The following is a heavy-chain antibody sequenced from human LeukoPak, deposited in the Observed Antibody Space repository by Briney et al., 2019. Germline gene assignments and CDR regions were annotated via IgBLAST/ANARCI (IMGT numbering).Heavy chain of an antibody. CDR1: GFTFSSYA. D-gene: IGHD6-6*01. V-gene: IGHV3-23*01. Sequence: GGSLRLSCAASGFTFSSYATSWVRQAPGKGLEWVSAISGSGGSTYYADSVKGRFTISRDNSKNTLYLQMNSLRAEDTAVYYCAKNLEYSSSSRSPYYFDYWGQGTLVTVSS. J-gene: IGHJ4*02. CDR3: AKNLEYSSSSRSPYYFDY. CDR2: ISGSGGST.